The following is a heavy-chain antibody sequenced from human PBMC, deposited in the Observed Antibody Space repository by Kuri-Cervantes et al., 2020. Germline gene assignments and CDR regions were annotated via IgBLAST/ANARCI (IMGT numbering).Heavy chain of an antibody. J-gene: IGHJ4*02. D-gene: IGHD2-15*01. V-gene: IGHV1-3*01. CDR1: GYTFTSYA. CDR3: ARARSHIVVVVAAPDFDY. CDR2: INAGNGNT. Sequence: ASVKVSCKASGYTFTSYAMHWVRQAPGQRLEWMGWINAGNGNTKYSQKFQGRVTITRDTSASTAYMELSSLRSEDTAVYYCARARSHIVVVVAAPDFDYWGQGTLVTVSS.